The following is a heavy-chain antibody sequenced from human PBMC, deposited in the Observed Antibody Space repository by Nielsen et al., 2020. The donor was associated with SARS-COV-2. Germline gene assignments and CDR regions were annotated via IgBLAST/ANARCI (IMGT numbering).Heavy chain of an antibody. Sequence: GGSLRLSCAMSGFDFTNYTLNWVRQAPGKGLEWVSSTRGRGRFIYYSASVQGRFTISSDSAKNSLFLQMNSLRAEDTAVYYCARAVTAINYDYHMDVWGKGTTVTVSS. J-gene: IGHJ6*03. V-gene: IGHV3-21*01. CDR2: TRGRGRFI. D-gene: IGHD2-21*02. CDR3: ARAVTAINYDYHMDV. CDR1: GFDFTNYT.